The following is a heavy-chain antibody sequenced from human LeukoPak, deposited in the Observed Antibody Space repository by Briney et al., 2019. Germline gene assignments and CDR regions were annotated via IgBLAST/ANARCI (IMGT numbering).Heavy chain of an antibody. CDR2: INPNSGGT. CDR3: ARRMGSKLTKYDAFDL. J-gene: IGHJ3*01. CDR1: EYTFMDYY. D-gene: IGHD1-1*01. Sequence: ASVKVSCKASEYTFMDYYIQWARQAPGQGLEWMGWINPNSGGTTPSQKFQDRVTLTTDTSVSTAYMELTWLTSDDTAVYYCARRMGSKLTKYDAFDLWGQGTLVTVS. V-gene: IGHV1-2*02.